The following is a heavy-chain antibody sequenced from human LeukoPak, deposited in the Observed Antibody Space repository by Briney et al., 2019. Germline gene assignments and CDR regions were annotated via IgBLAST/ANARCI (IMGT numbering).Heavy chain of an antibody. V-gene: IGHV3-66*02. J-gene: IGHJ4*02. CDR3: ARDGSGYKWAPG. CDR1: GFTVSSNY. CDR2: IYSGGST. D-gene: IGHD5-24*01. Sequence: GGSLRLSCAASGFTVSSNYMSWVRQAPGKGLEWVSVIYSGGSTYYADSVKGRFTISRDNSKNTLYLQMNSLRAEDTAVYYCARDGSGYKWAPGWGQGTLVTVSS.